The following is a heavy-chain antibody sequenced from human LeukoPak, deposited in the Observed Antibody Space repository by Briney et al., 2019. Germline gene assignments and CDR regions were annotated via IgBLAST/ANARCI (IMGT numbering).Heavy chain of an antibody. CDR2: ISYDGSNK. CDR3: ARVRLDYMDV. CDR1: GFTFSSYG. V-gene: IGHV3-30*03. J-gene: IGHJ6*03. Sequence: PGGSLRLSCAASGFTFSSYGMHWVRQAPGKGLEWVAVISYDGSNKYYADSVKGRFTISRDNAKNSLYLQMNSLRAEDTAVYYCARVRLDYMDVWGKGTTVTVSS. D-gene: IGHD6-19*01.